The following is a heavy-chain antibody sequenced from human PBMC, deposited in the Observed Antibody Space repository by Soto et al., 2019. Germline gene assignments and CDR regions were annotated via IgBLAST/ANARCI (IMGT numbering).Heavy chain of an antibody. J-gene: IGHJ6*02. CDR2: INHSGST. Sequence: PSETLSLTCAVYGGSFSGYYWSWSRKPPGKGLEWIGEINHSGSTNYNPSLKSRVTISVDTSKNQFSLKLSSVTAADTAVYYCARDSYSGTPGIYYGMDVWGQGTTVTVSS. CDR1: GGSFSGYY. V-gene: IGHV4-34*01. CDR3: ARDSYSGTPGIYYGMDV. D-gene: IGHD1-26*01.